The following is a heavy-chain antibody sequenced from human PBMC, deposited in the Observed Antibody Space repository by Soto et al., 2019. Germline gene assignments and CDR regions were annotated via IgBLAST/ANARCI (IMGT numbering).Heavy chain of an antibody. V-gene: IGHV6-1*01. CDR1: GDSVSSNSAA. J-gene: IGHJ6*02. CDR3: ARAGGSAYGMDV. CDR2: TYYRSKWYN. D-gene: IGHD3-10*01. Sequence: PSQTLSLTCAISGDSVSSNSAAWNWIRQSPSRGLEWLGRTYYRSKWYNDYAVSLKSRITINPDTSKNQFSLQLNSVAPEDTAVYYCARAGGSAYGMDVWGQGTTVTVSS.